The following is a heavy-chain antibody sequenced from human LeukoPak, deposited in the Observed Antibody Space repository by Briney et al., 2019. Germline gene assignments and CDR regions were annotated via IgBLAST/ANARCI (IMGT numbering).Heavy chain of an antibody. D-gene: IGHD3-10*01. Sequence: SETLSLTCTVSGGSISSYYWSWIRQPPGKGLEWIGYIYYSGSTNYNPSLKSRVTISVDTSKNQFSLKMSSVTAADTAVYYCARREYYGSGSYYTGYFDYWGQGTLVTVSS. V-gene: IGHV4-59*12. CDR1: GGSISSYY. CDR3: ARREYYGSGSYYTGYFDY. CDR2: IYYSGST. J-gene: IGHJ4*02.